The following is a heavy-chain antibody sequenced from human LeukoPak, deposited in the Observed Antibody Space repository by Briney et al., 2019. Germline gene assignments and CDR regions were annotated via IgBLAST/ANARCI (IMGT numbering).Heavy chain of an antibody. Sequence: GGSLRLSCAASGFTFSGYGMHWVRQAPGKGLEWVAVISYDGRNIHYPDSVKGRFTISRDISTDTLWLQMDSLRTEDTAVYYCAKGPLRGTAAAIDYWAREPWSPSPQ. CDR1: GFTFSGYG. D-gene: IGHD2-2*01. J-gene: IGHJ4*02. CDR2: ISYDGRNI. V-gene: IGHV3-30*18. CDR3: AKGPLRGTAAAIDY.